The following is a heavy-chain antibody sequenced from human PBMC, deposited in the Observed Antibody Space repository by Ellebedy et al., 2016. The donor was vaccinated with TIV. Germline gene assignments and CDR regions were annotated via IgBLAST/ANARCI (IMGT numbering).Heavy chain of an antibody. J-gene: IGHJ4*02. D-gene: IGHD3-22*01. CDR3: ARDRDSSGYYYD. CDR1: GYTFTSYA. Sequence: ASVKVSXKASGYTFTSYAMHWVRQAPGQRLEWMGWINAGNGNTKYSQKFQGRVTITADESTSTAYMELSSLRSEDTAVYYCARDRDSSGYYYDWGQGTLVTVSS. V-gene: IGHV1-3*01. CDR2: INAGNGNT.